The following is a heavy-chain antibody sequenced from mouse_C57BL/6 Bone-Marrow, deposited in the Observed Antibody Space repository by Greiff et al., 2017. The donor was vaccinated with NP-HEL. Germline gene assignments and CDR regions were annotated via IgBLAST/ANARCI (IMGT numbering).Heavy chain of an antibody. V-gene: IGHV1-55*01. CDR1: GYTFTSYW. J-gene: IGHJ4*01. CDR3: ARRGLWPYYYAMDY. Sequence: QVQLQQPGAELVKPGASVKMSCKASGYTFTSYWITWVKQRPGQGLEWIGDIYPGSGSTNYNETFKSKATLTVDTSSSTAYMQLSSLTSEDSAVDYCARRGLWPYYYAMDYWGQGTSVTVSS. CDR2: IYPGSGST. D-gene: IGHD1-1*02.